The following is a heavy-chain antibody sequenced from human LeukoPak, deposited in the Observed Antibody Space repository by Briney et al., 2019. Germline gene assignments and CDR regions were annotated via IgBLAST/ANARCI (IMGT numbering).Heavy chain of an antibody. CDR2: IKEDGSEK. Sequence: GGSLRLSCAASGFTLSSYWMSWVRQAPGKGLEWVANIKEDGSEKYYVDSVKGRFTISRDNAKNSLYLHMNSLTAEDTAMYYCARDWVAAVPFDAFDIWGQGTMVSVSS. J-gene: IGHJ3*02. D-gene: IGHD2-15*01. V-gene: IGHV3-7*03. CDR1: GFTLSSYW. CDR3: ARDWVAAVPFDAFDI.